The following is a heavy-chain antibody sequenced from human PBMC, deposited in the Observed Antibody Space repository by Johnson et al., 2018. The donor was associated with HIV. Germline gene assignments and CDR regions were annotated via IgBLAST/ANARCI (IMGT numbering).Heavy chain of an antibody. Sequence: QMLLVESGGGLVKPGGSLRLSCAASGFTFSDYYMTWLRQAPGKGLEWVSYISRSVITIYYADSVKGRFTISRDNARNSLYLQMNSLRAEDTALYYCARATWSDDAFDIWGQGTMVTVSS. CDR2: ISRSVITI. J-gene: IGHJ3*02. D-gene: IGHD2-8*01. V-gene: IGHV3-11*01. CDR1: GFTFSDYY. CDR3: ARATWSDDAFDI.